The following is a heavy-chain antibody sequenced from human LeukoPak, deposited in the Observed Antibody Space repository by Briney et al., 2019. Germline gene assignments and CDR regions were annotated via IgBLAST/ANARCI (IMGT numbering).Heavy chain of an antibody. CDR3: VLASGSYCSGGSCPQDAFDI. J-gene: IGHJ3*02. CDR1: GFTFSSYG. CDR2: IWYDGSNK. V-gene: IGHV3-33*01. Sequence: GGSLRLSCAASGFTFSSYGMHWVRQAPGKGLEWVAVIWYDGSNKYYADSVKCRFTISRDNSKNTLYLQMNSLRAEDTAVYYCVLASGSYCSGGSCPQDAFDIWGRGTMVTVSS. D-gene: IGHD2-15*01.